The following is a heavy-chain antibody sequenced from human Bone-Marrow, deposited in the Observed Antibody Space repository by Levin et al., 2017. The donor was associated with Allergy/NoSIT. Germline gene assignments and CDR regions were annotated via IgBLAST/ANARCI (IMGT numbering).Heavy chain of an antibody. V-gene: IGHV1-69*13. CDR3: ARALTLGRWLQPPDY. CDR1: GGTFSSYA. Sequence: ASVKVSCKASGGTFSSYAISWVRQAPGQGLEWMGGIIPIFGTANYAQKFQGRVTITADESTSTAYMELSSLRSEDTAVYYCARALTLGRWLQPPDYWGQGTLVTVSS. D-gene: IGHD5-24*01. J-gene: IGHJ4*02. CDR2: IIPIFGTA.